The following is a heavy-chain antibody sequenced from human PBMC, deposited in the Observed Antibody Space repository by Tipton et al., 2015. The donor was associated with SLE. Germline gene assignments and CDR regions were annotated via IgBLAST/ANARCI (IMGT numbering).Heavy chain of an antibody. J-gene: IGHJ4*02. CDR1: GGSISSYY. CDR3: ARAPGSSLDY. CDR2: INHSGST. V-gene: IGHV4-34*01. Sequence: TLSLTCTVSGGSISSYYWSWIRQPPGKGLEWIGEINHSGSTNYNPSLKSRVTISVDTSKNQFPLKLSSVTAADTAVYYCARAPGSSLDYWGQGTLVTVSS. D-gene: IGHD6-13*01.